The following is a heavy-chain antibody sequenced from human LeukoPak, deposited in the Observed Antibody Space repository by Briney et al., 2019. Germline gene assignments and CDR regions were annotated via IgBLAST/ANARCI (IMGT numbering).Heavy chain of an antibody. CDR2: IYYSGST. CDR1: GGSISSSSYY. V-gene: IGHV4-39*07. D-gene: IGHD5-18*01. J-gene: IGHJ4*02. CDR3: ARVGYSYGLGY. Sequence: SETLSLTCTVSGGSISSSSYYWGWIRQPPGKGLEWIGSIYYSGSTYYNPSLKSRVTISVDTSKNQFSLRLSSVTAADTAVYYCARVGYSYGLGYWGQGTLVTVSS.